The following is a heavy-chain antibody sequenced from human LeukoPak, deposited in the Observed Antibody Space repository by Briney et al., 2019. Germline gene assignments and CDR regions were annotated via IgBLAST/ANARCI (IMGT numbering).Heavy chain of an antibody. D-gene: IGHD6-6*01. CDR2: IHYSGST. J-gene: IGHJ4*02. V-gene: IGHV4-39*07. CDR1: GDSITTNNYY. CDR3: ARENSSSSTFVDY. Sequence: SETLSLTCSVSGDSITTNNYYWGWIRQPPGKGLEWIGNIHYSGSTYYSPSLKNRVTISVDTSKNQFSLKLSSVTAADTAVYYCARENSSSSTFVDYWGQGTLVTVSS.